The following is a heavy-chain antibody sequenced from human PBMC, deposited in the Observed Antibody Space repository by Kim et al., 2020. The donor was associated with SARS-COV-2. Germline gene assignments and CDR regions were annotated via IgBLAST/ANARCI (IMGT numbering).Heavy chain of an antibody. CDR3: ARGDGTSGWYFDS. Sequence: GGSLRLSCAASGFTFTTHWMHWVRQAPGKGLVWVSRINSDGITTTYADSVKGRLTISRDNAKNTLYLQMNSLRAEDTAVYYCARGDGTSGWYFDSWGQGTLVTVSS. V-gene: IGHV3-74*01. J-gene: IGHJ4*02. CDR1: GFTFTTHW. D-gene: IGHD6-19*01. CDR2: INSDGITT.